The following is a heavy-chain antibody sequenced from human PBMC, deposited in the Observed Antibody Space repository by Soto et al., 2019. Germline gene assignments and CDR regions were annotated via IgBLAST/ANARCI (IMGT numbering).Heavy chain of an antibody. CDR3: ARYCGGGSCYLAAFES. Sequence: QMQLQESGPGLVKPSGTLSLTCTVSGVSINSANWWTWVRQSPGKGLEWIGEIYHSGSTNFNPSLRSRVTISLDYSTNQFYLELTSVTAADTAGDYCARYCGGGSCYLAAFESWGQGTMVTVSS. J-gene: IGHJ3*02. CDR1: GVSINSANW. D-gene: IGHD2-15*01. V-gene: IGHV4-4*02. CDR2: IYHSGST.